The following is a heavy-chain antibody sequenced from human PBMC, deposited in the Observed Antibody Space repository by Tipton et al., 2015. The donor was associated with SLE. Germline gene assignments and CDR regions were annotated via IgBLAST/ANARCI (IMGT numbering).Heavy chain of an antibody. CDR1: GGSISSGGYS. D-gene: IGHD4-23*01. CDR3: ARDQTTVVTRGYYYYYMDV. CDR2: VSYSGST. J-gene: IGHJ6*03. Sequence: TLSLTCAVSGGSISSGGYSWSWIRQPPGKGLEWIGYVSYSGSTNYNPSLKSRVTISVDTSKNQLSLKLSSVTAADTAVYYCARDQTTVVTRGYYYYYMDVWGKGTTVTVSS. V-gene: IGHV4-61*08.